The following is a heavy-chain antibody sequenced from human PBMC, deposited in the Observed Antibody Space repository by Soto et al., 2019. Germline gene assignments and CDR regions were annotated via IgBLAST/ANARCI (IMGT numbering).Heavy chain of an antibody. CDR2: INSDGSST. CDR3: AREQGYCSSTSCLGDENFDY. CDR1: GFTFSSYW. J-gene: IGHJ4*02. Sequence: GGSLRLSCAASGFTFSSYWMHWVRQAPGKGLVWVSRINSDGSSTSYADSVKGRFTISRDNAKNTLYLQMNSLRAEDTAVYYCAREQGYCSSTSCLGDENFDYWGQGTLVTVSS. D-gene: IGHD2-2*01. V-gene: IGHV3-74*01.